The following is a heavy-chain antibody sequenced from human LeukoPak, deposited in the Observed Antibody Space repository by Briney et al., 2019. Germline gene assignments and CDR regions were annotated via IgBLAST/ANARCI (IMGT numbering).Heavy chain of an antibody. CDR3: AREERSLRLGELSQNWFDP. D-gene: IGHD3-16*02. J-gene: IGHJ5*02. V-gene: IGHV4-39*07. CDR2: IYYGGST. CDR1: GGSINSSSYY. Sequence: PSETLSLTCAVSGGSINSSSYYWGWIRQPPGKGLEWIGSIYYGGSTYYNPSLKSRVTISVDTSKNQFSLKLSSVTAADTAVYYCAREERSLRLGELSQNWFDPWGQGTLVTVSS.